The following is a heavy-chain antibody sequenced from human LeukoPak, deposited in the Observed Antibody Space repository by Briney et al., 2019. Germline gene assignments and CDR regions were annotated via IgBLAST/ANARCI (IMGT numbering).Heavy chain of an antibody. CDR2: ISSSSSYI. J-gene: IGHJ4*02. V-gene: IGHV3-21*01. D-gene: IGHD3-9*01. CDR3: ARGVVRYFDY. Sequence: GGSLRLSCAASGFTFSGYSMNWVRQAPGKGLEWVSSISSSSSYIYYADSVKGRFTISRDNAKNSLYLQMDSLRAEDTAVYYCARGVVRYFDYWGQGALVTVSS. CDR1: GFTFSGYS.